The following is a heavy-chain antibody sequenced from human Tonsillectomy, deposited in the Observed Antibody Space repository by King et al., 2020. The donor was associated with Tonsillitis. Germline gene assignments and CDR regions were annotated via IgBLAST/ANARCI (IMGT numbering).Heavy chain of an antibody. CDR1: GFTVSSNY. CDR2: IYSGGST. D-gene: IGHD6-6*01. J-gene: IGHJ4*02. CDR3: ARVFGSAARLSYHFDY. V-gene: IGHV3-66*01. Sequence: VQLVESGGGLVQPGGSLRLSCAASGFTVSSNYMSWVRQAPGKGLDWVSVIYSGGSTYYADSVTGRFTISRDNSKNTLYLQMNSLRAEDTAVYYCARVFGSAARLSYHFDYWGQGTLVTVSS.